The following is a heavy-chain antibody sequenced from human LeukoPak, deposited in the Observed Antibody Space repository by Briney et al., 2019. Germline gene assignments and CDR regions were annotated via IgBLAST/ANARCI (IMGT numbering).Heavy chain of an antibody. V-gene: IGHV1-18*01. D-gene: IGHD3-10*01. CDR1: GYTFTSYG. J-gene: IGHJ6*02. CDR3: ARDFALWFGEAYYGMDV. CDR2: ISAYNGNT. Sequence: GASVKVSCKASGYTFTSYGISWVRQAPGQGLEWMGWISAYNGNTNYAQKLQSRVTMTTDTSTSIAYMELRSLRSDDTAVYYCARDFALWFGEAYYGMDVWGQGTTVTVSS.